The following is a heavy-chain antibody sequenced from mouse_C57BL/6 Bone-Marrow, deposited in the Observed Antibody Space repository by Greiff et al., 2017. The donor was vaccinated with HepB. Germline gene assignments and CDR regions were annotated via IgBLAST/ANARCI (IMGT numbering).Heavy chain of an antibody. CDR2: IHPNSGST. Sequence: VQLQQPGAELVKPGASVKLSCKASGYTFTSYWMHWVKQRPGQGLEWIGMIHPNSGSTNYNEKFKSKATLTVDKSSSTAYMQHSSLTSEDSAVYYGAVYYSGSSYVWAMDYWGQGTSVTVSS. CDR1: GYTFTSYW. V-gene: IGHV1-64*01. D-gene: IGHD1-1*01. CDR3: AVYYSGSSYVWAMDY. J-gene: IGHJ4*01.